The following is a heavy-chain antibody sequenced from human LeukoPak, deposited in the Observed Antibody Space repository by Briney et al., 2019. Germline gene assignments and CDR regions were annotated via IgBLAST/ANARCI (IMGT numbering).Heavy chain of an antibody. CDR2: IYHSGST. V-gene: IGHV4-30-2*01. CDR1: GGSISSGGYS. CDR3: ARGEIRFLEWLLERHAFDI. J-gene: IGHJ3*02. D-gene: IGHD3-3*01. Sequence: SETLSLTCAVSGGSISSGGYSWSWIRQPPGKGLEWIGYIYHSGSTYYNPSLKSRVTISVDRSKNQFSLKLSSVTAADTAVYYCARGEIRFLEWLLERHAFDIWGQGTMVTVSS.